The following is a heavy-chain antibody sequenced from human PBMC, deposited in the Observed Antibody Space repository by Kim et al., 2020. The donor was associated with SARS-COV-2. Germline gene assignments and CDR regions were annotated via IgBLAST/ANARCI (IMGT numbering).Heavy chain of an antibody. V-gene: IGHV4-4*07. CDR1: GGSISSYY. Sequence: SETLSLTCTVSGGSISSYYWSWIRQPAGKGLEWIGRIYTSGSTNYNPSLKSRVTMSVDTSKNQFSLKLSSVTAADTAVYYCARVGTGPDYGDYVYFDYWGQGTLVTVSS. J-gene: IGHJ4*02. CDR2: IYTSGST. CDR3: ARVGTGPDYGDYVYFDY. D-gene: IGHD4-17*01.